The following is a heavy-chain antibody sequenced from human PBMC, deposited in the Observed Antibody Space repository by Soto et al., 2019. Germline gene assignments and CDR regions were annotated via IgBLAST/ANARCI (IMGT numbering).Heavy chain of an antibody. CDR3: ARDKLSGYDSTPFDY. CDR1: GVTVSTYN. V-gene: IGHV3-48*02. CDR2: ISSRSGTI. D-gene: IGHD5-12*01. J-gene: IGHJ4*02. Sequence: PGEALKISCAASGVTVSTYNMNWVRQAPGKRLEWVSYISSRSGTIYYADSVKGRLTISRDNAKNSLYRQMNSLRDEDTAVYHCARDKLSGYDSTPFDYWGQGTLVTVSS.